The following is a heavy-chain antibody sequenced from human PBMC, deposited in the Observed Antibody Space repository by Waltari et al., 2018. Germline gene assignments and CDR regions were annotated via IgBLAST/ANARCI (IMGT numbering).Heavy chain of an antibody. D-gene: IGHD3-10*01. V-gene: IGHV1-2*02. CDR2: INPNSGGT. Sequence: QVQLVQSGAEVKKPGASVKVSCKASGYTFTGYYMHWVRQAPGQGLEGMGWINPNSGGTNYAQKFQGRVTMTRDTSISTAYMELSRLRSDDTAVYYCARARRLTMVRGVARPGFDPWGQGTLVTVSS. CDR3: ARARRLTMVRGVARPGFDP. J-gene: IGHJ5*02. CDR1: GYTFTGYY.